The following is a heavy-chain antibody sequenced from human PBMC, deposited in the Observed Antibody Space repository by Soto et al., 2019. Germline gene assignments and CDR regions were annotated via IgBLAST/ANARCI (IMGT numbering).Heavy chain of an antibody. CDR1: GFAFTSHA. J-gene: IGHJ4*02. CDR3: VKDHRPRCAWPRDYFDF. D-gene: IGHD2-21*01. Sequence: QVQLVESGGGLVLPGTSLRLSCAASGFAFTSHAMNWVRQAPGKGLEWVAVISFDGNVQYYADSVKGRFTISRDTSKNTLLLQMDSLRVADTAVYYCVKDHRPRCAWPRDYFDFWGLGTLVTVSS. CDR2: ISFDGNVQ. V-gene: IGHV3-30*18.